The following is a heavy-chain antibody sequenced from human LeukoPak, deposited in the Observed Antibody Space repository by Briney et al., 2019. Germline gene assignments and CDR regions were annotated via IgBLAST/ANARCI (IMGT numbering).Heavy chain of an antibody. Sequence: GGSLRLSCAASGFTFSSYAMHWVRQAPGKGLEWVAIISYDGNKKYYADSVKGRFIISRDNSKKMLYLQMNSLRAEDTAVYYCARDPKGGFSYGWGAFDIWGQGTMVTVSS. CDR3: ARDPKGGFSYGWGAFDI. V-gene: IGHV3-30-3*01. D-gene: IGHD5-18*01. CDR2: ISYDGNKK. J-gene: IGHJ3*02. CDR1: GFTFSSYA.